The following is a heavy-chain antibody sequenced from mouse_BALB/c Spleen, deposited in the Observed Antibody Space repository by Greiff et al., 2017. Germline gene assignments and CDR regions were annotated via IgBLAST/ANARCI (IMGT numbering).Heavy chain of an antibody. J-gene: IGHJ4*01. CDR3: ARDHGYGMGYAMDY. Sequence: VQLQESGPGLVAPSQSLSITCTVSGFSLTSYGVHWVRQPPGKGLEWLGVIWAGGSTNYNSALMSRLSISKDNSKSQVFLKMNSLQTDDTAMYYWARDHGYGMGYAMDYWGQGTSVTVSS. CDR1: GFSLTSYG. V-gene: IGHV2-9*02. D-gene: IGHD2-10*02. CDR2: IWAGGST.